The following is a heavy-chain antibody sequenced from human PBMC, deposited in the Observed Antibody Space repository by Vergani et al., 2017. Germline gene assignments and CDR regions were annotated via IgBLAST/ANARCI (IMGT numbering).Heavy chain of an antibody. D-gene: IGHD5-18*01. V-gene: IGHV4-4*07. J-gene: IGHJ3*02. CDR3: AKVDTAMVTYYAFDI. CDR1: GGSISSYY. CDR2: IYTSGST. Sequence: QVQLQESGPGLVKPSETLSLTCTVSGGSISSYYWSWIRQPAGKGLEWIGRIYTSGSTNYNPSLKSRVTMSVDTSKNQFSLKLSSVTAADTAVYYCAKVDTAMVTYYAFDIWGQGTMVTVSS.